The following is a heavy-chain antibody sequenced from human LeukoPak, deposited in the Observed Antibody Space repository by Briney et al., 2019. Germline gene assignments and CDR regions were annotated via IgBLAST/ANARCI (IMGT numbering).Heavy chain of an antibody. J-gene: IGHJ3*02. CDR3: AREDRGILRYFDWLSNDAFDI. V-gene: IGHV3-20*04. CDR2: INWNGGSK. D-gene: IGHD3-9*01. Sequence: GGSLRLSCAASGFTFDDYGMSWVGQAQGKGLEGVSGINWNGGSKVYEDSVKGGFTISRDNAKNSLYLQMNSLRAEDTALYYCAREDRGILRYFDWLSNDAFDIWGQGTMVTVSS. CDR1: GFTFDDYG.